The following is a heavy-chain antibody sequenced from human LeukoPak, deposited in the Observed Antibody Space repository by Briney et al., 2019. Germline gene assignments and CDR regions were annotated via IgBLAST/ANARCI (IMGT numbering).Heavy chain of an antibody. CDR3: VRGAVGTGVWFDP. D-gene: IGHD1-26*01. CDR2: INIDGATT. V-gene: IGHV3-74*01. CDR1: GFTFSGYW. J-gene: IGHJ5*02. Sequence: GGSLRLSCAASGFTFSGYWMHWVRQAPGKGLEWVSRINIDGATTNYADSVKGRFTISRDNAKNTLHPQMNSLRADDTAAYYCVRGAVGTGVWFDPWGQGTLVTVSS.